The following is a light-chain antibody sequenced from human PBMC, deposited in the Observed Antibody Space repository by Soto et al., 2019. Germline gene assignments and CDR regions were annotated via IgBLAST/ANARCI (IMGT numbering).Light chain of an antibody. CDR3: SSYTSSSTLRV. CDR1: SGDCGGYNY. V-gene: IGLV2-14*03. Sequence: QSALTQPASVSGSPGQSITISCTGTSGDCGGYNYVSWYQHHPGKAPKLMIYVVSNRPSGVSNRFSGSKSGNTASLTISGLQAEDEADYYCSSYTSSSTLRVFGGGTKLTVL. J-gene: IGLJ2*01. CDR2: VVS.